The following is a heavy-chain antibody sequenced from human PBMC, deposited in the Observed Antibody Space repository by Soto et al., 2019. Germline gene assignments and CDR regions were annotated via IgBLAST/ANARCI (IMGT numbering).Heavy chain of an antibody. V-gene: IGHV1-69*12. CDR3: ARDRDGDSIQGYFDL. D-gene: IGHD4-17*01. Sequence: QVQLVQSGAEVKKPGSSVKVSCKASGGTFSTYDISWVRQAPGQGLEWMGGIIPIFGTANYAQKFQGRVTITADESTSTAYMELSSLRSEDTAVYYCARDRDGDSIQGYFDLWGRGTLVTVSS. J-gene: IGHJ2*01. CDR2: IIPIFGTA. CDR1: GGTFSTYD.